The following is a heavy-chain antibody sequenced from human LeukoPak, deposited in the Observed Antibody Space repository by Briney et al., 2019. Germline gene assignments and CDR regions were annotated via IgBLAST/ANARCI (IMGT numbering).Heavy chain of an antibody. D-gene: IGHD3-22*01. V-gene: IGHV1-2*02. Sequence: RASVKVSCKASGYTFTGYYMHWVRQAPGQGLEWMGWINPNSGGTNYAQTFQGRVTMTRDTSISTAYMELSRLRSDDTAVYFCAREHSSGYYFDAFDIWGQGTMVSVSS. CDR3: AREHSSGYYFDAFDI. CDR2: INPNSGGT. J-gene: IGHJ3*02. CDR1: GYTFTGYY.